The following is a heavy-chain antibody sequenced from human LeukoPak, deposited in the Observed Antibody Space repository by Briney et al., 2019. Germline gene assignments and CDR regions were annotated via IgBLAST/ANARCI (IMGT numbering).Heavy chain of an antibody. CDR3: ARGPQWLGDYYFDY. CDR2: IYYSGTT. J-gene: IGHJ4*02. D-gene: IGHD6-19*01. CDR1: GGSISSYY. V-gene: IGHV4-59*08. Sequence: SETLSLTCTVSGGSISSYYWSWIRQPPGKGLEWIGYIYYSGTTYYNPSLKSRVIISVDTSKSQFSLKLSSVTAADTAVYYCARGPQWLGDYYFDYWGQGTLVTVSS.